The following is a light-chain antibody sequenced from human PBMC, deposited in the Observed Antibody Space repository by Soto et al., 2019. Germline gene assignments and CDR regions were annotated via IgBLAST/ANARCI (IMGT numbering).Light chain of an antibody. Sequence: EIVLTQSPGTLSLSPGERATLSCRASQSVSSSYLAWYQQKPGQAPRLLIYGASSRATGVPARFSGSGSETDFSLTISSLQIEDFALYYCQQSNNWPPLTFGGGTKVEIK. CDR2: GAS. V-gene: IGKV3-20*01. J-gene: IGKJ4*01. CDR1: QSVSSSY. CDR3: QQSNNWPPLT.